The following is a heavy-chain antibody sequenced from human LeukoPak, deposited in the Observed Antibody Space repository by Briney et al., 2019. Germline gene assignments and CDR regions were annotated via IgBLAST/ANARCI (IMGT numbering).Heavy chain of an antibody. D-gene: IGHD3/OR15-3a*01. J-gene: IGHJ4*02. V-gene: IGHV3-23*01. Sequence: GGSLRLSCAASGFTLRSYSMSWVRQAPGKGLEWVSAISGSGGSIYYADSVKGRFTISRDNSKNTLYLQMNSLRAEDTAVYYCAKDMSGLVMDTNFDYWGQGTLVTVSS. CDR3: AKDMSGLVMDTNFDY. CDR2: ISGSGGSI. CDR1: GFTLRSYS.